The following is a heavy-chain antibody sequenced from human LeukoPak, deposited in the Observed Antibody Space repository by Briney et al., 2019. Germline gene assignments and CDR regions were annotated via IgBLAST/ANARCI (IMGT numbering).Heavy chain of an antibody. D-gene: IGHD6-13*01. J-gene: IGHJ5*02. V-gene: IGHV4-38-2*02. CDR3: ARIYSSSWFLNWFDP. Sequence: AETLSLTCTVSGYSISSGYLWGWIRQPPGKGLDCIGTIYHSGSTYYNPSLKSRVTISVDTSKNQFSLKLNSVTAADTAVCYCARIYSSSWFLNWFDPWGQGILVTVSS. CDR2: IYHSGST. CDR1: GYSISSGYL.